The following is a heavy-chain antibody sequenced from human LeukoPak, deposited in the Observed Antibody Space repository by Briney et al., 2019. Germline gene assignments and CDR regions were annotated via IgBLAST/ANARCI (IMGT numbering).Heavy chain of an antibody. J-gene: IGHJ4*02. CDR2: ISLSGSRK. D-gene: IGHD6-19*01. CDR3: VTGSVTGWTQFDY. Sequence: GGSLRLSCAASGFSFSSYEMNWVRQAPGKGLEWVSYISLSGSRKYYADSVKGRFTISRDDAKNSLDLQMNRLSAEDTAVYYCVTGSVTGWTQFDYWGQGTLVTVSS. CDR1: GFSFSSYE. V-gene: IGHV3-48*03.